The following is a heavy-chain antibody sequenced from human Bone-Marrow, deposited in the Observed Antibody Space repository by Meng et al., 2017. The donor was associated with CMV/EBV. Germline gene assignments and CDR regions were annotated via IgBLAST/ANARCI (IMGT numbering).Heavy chain of an antibody. CDR2: ISSSSSYI. CDR1: GFTFSSYS. J-gene: IGHJ4*02. V-gene: IGHV3-21*04. Sequence: GGSLRLSCAASGFTFSSYSMNWVRQAPGKGLEWVSSISSSSSYIYYADSVKGRFTISRDNSKNTLYLQMNSLRAEDTAVYYCAKDQDEYCSSTSCYLPDYWGQGTLVTVSS. CDR3: AKDQDEYCSSTSCYLPDY. D-gene: IGHD2-2*01.